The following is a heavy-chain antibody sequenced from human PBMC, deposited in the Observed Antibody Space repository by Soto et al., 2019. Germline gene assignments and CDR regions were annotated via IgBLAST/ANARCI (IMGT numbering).Heavy chain of an antibody. Sequence: ASVKVSCKASGYTFTNYAMHWVRQAPGQRLEWMGWPNAGNGNTKYSQKFQGRVTITRDTSASTAYMELSSLRSEDTAVYYCARDEGSGWFVYWGQGTLVTVSS. CDR3: ARDEGSGWFVY. J-gene: IGHJ4*02. D-gene: IGHD6-19*01. V-gene: IGHV1-3*01. CDR1: GYTFTNYA. CDR2: PNAGNGNT.